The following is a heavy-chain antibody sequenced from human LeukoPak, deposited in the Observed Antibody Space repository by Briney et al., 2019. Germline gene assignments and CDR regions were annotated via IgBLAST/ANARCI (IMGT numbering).Heavy chain of an antibody. CDR1: GGSISSSSYY. Sequence: SETLSLTCTVSGGSISSSSYYWGWIRQPPGKGLEWIGSIYYSGSTYYNPSLKSRVTISVDTSKNQFSLKLSSVTAADTAVYYCARGYSSSWEDAFDIWGQGTMVTVSS. D-gene: IGHD6-13*01. CDR3: ARGYSSSWEDAFDI. CDR2: IYYSGST. V-gene: IGHV4-39*07. J-gene: IGHJ3*02.